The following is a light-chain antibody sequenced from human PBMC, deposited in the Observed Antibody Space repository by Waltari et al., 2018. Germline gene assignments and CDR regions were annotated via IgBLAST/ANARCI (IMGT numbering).Light chain of an antibody. CDR3: AAWDGSLGGVI. V-gene: IGLV1-47*01. CDR1: NYNIGNNF. Sequence: QSVLSQPPSASGTPGQRVTISCSGSNYNIGNNFVYWYHQLPGTAPKLLIYRNKPGPAGVHHRFSGSKSGTSASLAISGLRSEDEADYYCAAWDGSLGGVIFGGGTKLTVL. J-gene: IGLJ2*01. CDR2: RNK.